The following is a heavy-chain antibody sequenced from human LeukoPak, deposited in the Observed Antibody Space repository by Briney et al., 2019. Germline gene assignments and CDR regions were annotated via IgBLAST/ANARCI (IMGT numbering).Heavy chain of an antibody. CDR1: GHTFTSYD. CDR3: ARGIPVTTRAYYYYGMDV. CDR2: MNPNSGNT. J-gene: IGHJ6*02. D-gene: IGHD4-17*01. V-gene: IGHV1-8*01. Sequence: GASVKVSCKASGHTFTSYDINWVRQATGQGLEWMGWMNPNSGNTGYAQKFQGRVTMTRNTSISTAYMELSSLRSEDTAVYYCARGIPVTTRAYYYYGMDVWGQGTTVTVSS.